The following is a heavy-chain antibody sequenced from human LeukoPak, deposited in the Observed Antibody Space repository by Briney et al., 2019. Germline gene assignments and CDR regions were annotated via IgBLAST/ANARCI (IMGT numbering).Heavy chain of an antibody. D-gene: IGHD7-27*01. J-gene: IGHJ4*02. V-gene: IGHV3-7*01. Sequence: GGSLRLSCAASGFTFSSYWVSWVRQAPGKGLEWVANIKQDGSEKYYVDSVKGRFTISRDNAKNSLYLQMNSLRAEDTAVYYCARDLTGANFDYWGQGTLVTVSS. CDR2: IKQDGSEK. CDR3: ARDLTGANFDY. CDR1: GFTFSSYW.